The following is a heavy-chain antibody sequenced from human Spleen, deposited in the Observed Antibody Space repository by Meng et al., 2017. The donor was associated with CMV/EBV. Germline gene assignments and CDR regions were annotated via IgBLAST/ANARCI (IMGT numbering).Heavy chain of an antibody. J-gene: IGHJ5*02. CDR3: ARGFQYNYGSGSYLWCDP. CDR1: GGSVRTSSYY. V-gene: IGHV4-61*03. Sequence: SETLSLTCTVSGGSVRTSSYYWGWIRQPPGKGLEWIGYIHYSGNTNYNPSLKSRVTMSVERSKNHFSLKLSSVTAADTAVYYCARGFQYNYGSGSYLWCDPWGQGTLVTVSS. D-gene: IGHD3-10*01. CDR2: IHYSGNT.